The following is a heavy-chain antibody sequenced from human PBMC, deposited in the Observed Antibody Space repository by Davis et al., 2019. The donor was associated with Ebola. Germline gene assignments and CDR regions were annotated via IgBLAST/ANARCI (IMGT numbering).Heavy chain of an antibody. CDR1: GYTFTGYY. Sequence: ASVKVSCKASGYTFTGYYMHWVRQAPGQRLEWMGWINAGNGNTKYSQKFQGRVTITRDTSASTAYMELSSLRSEDTAVYYCARVGGVLMVYAALDYWGQGPWSPSPQ. CDR2: INAGNGNT. V-gene: IGHV1-3*01. J-gene: IGHJ4*02. D-gene: IGHD2-8*01. CDR3: ARVGGVLMVYAALDY.